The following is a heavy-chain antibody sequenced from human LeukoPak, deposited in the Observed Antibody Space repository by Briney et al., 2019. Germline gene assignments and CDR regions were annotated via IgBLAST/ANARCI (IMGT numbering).Heavy chain of an antibody. CDR1: GFTFSGYW. CDR3: ARELSGSYNEADY. D-gene: IGHD1-26*01. CDR2: INTDGTKT. V-gene: IGHV3-74*01. J-gene: IGHJ4*02. Sequence: GGSLRLSCEASGFTFSGYWMHWVRQAPGKGLVWVSRINTDGTKTIYADSVKGRFTISRDNAKNTLYLQMNSLRVEDTAVYYCARELSGSYNEADYWGQGTLVSVSS.